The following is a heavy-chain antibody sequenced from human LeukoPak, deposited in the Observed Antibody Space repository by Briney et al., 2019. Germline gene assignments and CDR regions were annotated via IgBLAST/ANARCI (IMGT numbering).Heavy chain of an antibody. CDR2: IYYSGST. CDR3: ARHGSVEMVDY. J-gene: IGHJ4*02. D-gene: IGHD5-24*01. CDR1: GGSISSYY. Sequence: SSETLSLTCTVSGGSISSYYWSWIRQPPGKGLEWIGYIYYSGSTNYNPSPKSRVTISVDTSKNQFSLKLSSVTAADTAVYYCARHGSVEMVDYWGQGTLVTVSS. V-gene: IGHV4-59*08.